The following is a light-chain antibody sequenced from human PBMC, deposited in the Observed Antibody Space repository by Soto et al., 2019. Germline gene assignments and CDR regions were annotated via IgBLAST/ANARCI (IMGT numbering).Light chain of an antibody. V-gene: IGKV1-39*01. CDR2: AAS. J-gene: IGKJ2*01. CDR3: QQSFSFPVT. Sequence: DLQMTQSPSSLSASVGDRVTITCRANQTITRYLNWYQQKPGTAPKLLIYAASSLQEGVPSRFRGSGSGTYFTLTISNLQPEDFAAYSCQQSFSFPVTFGQGTKLEIK. CDR1: QTITRY.